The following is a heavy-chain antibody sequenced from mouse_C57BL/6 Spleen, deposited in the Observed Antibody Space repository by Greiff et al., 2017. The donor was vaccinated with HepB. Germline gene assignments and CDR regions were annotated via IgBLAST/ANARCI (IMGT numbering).Heavy chain of an antibody. CDR2: INPGSGGT. D-gene: IGHD1-1*01. J-gene: IGHJ4*01. Sequence: QVQLQQSGAELVRPGTSVKVSCKASGYAFTNYLIEWVKQRPGQGLEWIGVINPGSGGTNYNEKFKGKATLTADKSSSTAYMQLSSLTSEDSAVYFCARAYYYGSKGYYAMDYWGQGTSVTVSS. CDR1: GYAFTNYL. CDR3: ARAYYYGSKGYYAMDY. V-gene: IGHV1-54*01.